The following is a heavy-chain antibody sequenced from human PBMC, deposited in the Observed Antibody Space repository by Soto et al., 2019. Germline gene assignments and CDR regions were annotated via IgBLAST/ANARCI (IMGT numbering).Heavy chain of an antibody. CDR2: IYYSGST. V-gene: IGHV4-39*01. D-gene: IGHD3-3*01. Sequence: SETLSLTCTVSGGSISSSSYYWGWIRQPPGKGLEWIGSIYYSGSTYYNPSLKSRVTISVDTSKSQFSLKLSSVTAADTAVYYCARPGLSLGNYDFWSGYASNYYYYGMDVWGQGTTVTVSS. CDR3: ARPGLSLGNYDFWSGYASNYYYYGMDV. J-gene: IGHJ6*02. CDR1: GGSISSSSYY.